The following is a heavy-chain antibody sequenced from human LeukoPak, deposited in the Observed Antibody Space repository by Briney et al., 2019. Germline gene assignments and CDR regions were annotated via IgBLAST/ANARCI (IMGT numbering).Heavy chain of an antibody. CDR2: INHSGST. J-gene: IGHJ5*02. D-gene: IGHD3-10*01. Sequence: SETLPLTCTVSGGSISSSSYYWGWIRQPPGKGLEWIGEINHSGSTSYNPSLKSRVTISVDTSKNQFSLKLSSVTAADTAVYYCARGGATMVRGVIKSETSSPLPFDPWGQGTLVTVSS. CDR1: GGSISSSSYY. V-gene: IGHV4-39*07. CDR3: ARGGATMVRGVIKSETSSPLPFDP.